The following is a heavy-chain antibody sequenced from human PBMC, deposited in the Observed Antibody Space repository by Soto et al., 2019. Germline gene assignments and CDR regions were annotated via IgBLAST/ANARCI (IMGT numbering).Heavy chain of an antibody. D-gene: IGHD3-22*01. CDR3: ARIYDSSGYYYNYYYYGMDV. CDR1: GYTFTRYG. Sequence: ASVKVSRKASGYTFTRYGISWVRQAPGQGPEWMGWISAYNGNTNYAQKLQGRVTMTTDTSTSTAYMELRSLRSDDTAVYYCARIYDSSGYYYNYYYYGMDVWGQGTTVTVSS. V-gene: IGHV1-18*01. J-gene: IGHJ6*02. CDR2: ISAYNGNT.